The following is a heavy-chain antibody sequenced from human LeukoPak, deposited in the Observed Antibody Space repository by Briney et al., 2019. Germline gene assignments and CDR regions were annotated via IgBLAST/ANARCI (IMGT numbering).Heavy chain of an antibody. V-gene: IGHV3-7*01. CDR1: GFTFKSYW. D-gene: IGHD3-16*01. J-gene: IGHJ4*02. CDR2: IKQDESEK. Sequence: GGSLRLSCAASGFTFKSYWMSLVRQAPGKGLEWVANIKQDESEKYYVDSVKGRFTISRDNANNSLYLQMNSLRAEDTAVYYCARDQGEEFDFWGQGTLVTVSS. CDR3: ARDQGEEFDF.